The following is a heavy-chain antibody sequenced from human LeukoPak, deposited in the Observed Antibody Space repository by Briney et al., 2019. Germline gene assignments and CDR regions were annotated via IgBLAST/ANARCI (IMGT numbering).Heavy chain of an antibody. CDR2: ISSGGTTI. J-gene: IGHJ3*02. Sequence: GGSLRLSCAASGFSFSSYEMNWVRQAPGKGLEWVSYISSGGTTIYYVDAVKGRFTVSRDNAKKSLFLQMNSLRAEDTAVYYCARYYYESYAFDIWGRGTMVTVSS. D-gene: IGHD3-22*01. V-gene: IGHV3-48*03. CDR1: GFSFSSYE. CDR3: ARYYYESYAFDI.